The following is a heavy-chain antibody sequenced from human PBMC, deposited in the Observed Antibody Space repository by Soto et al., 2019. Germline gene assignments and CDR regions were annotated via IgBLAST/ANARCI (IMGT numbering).Heavy chain of an antibody. V-gene: IGHV1-18*01. CDR2: ISADNGNT. D-gene: IGHD5-18*01. CDR3: ARCIQQDYYYGMDV. J-gene: IGHJ6*02. Sequence: QAQLVQSGAEVKKPGASVKVSCKASGYTFYSHSISWVRQAPGQGRGWMGRISADNGNTKYAQKFRGRVTMTTDTSTSTVYMELRNLRSDDTAVYYCARCIQQDYYYGMDVWGQGTTVTVSS. CDR1: GYTFYSHS.